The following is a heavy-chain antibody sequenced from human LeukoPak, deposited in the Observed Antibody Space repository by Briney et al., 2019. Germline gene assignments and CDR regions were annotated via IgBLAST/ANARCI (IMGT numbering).Heavy chain of an antibody. J-gene: IGHJ4*02. CDR2: XKQDGSDK. Sequence: GGSLRLSCXASGFSLSTYXXXXXXQAPXXXXGGVAKXKQDGSDKXXVXSVXGRXXXSRDNAKNSLYLQMNTLRAEDTAVYYCASQSFGLFHHWGQGVLVTVSS. CDR3: ASQSFGLFHH. V-gene: IGHV3-7*01. CDR1: GFSLSTYX. D-gene: IGHD3-3*01.